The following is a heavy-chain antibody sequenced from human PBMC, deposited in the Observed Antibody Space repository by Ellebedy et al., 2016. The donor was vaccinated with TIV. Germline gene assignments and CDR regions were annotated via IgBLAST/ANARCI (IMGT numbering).Heavy chain of an antibody. Sequence: PGGSLRLSCAASGFTVSSYYMSWVRQAPGRGLEWVSLIYRGCSTYFADSVKGRFTISRDNSKNTLYLQMNRLRAEDTAVYYCTSDCSEDWLVHDYFDPWGQGTLVTVSS. J-gene: IGHJ4*02. V-gene: IGHV3-66*02. CDR3: TSDCSEDWLVHDYFDP. CDR2: IYRGCST. D-gene: IGHD6-19*01. CDR1: GFTVSSYY.